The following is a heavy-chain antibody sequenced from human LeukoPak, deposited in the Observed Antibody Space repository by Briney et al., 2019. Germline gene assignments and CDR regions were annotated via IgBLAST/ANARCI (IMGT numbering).Heavy chain of an antibody. V-gene: IGHV1-69*13. J-gene: IGHJ3*02. Sequence: GASVKVSCKASGGTFSSYAISWVRQAPGQGLEWMGGIIPIFGTANYAQKFQGRVTITADESTSTAYMELSSLRSDDTAVYYCARDLPWWLEYTSDAFDIWGQGTMVTVSS. D-gene: IGHD6-6*01. CDR2: IIPIFGTA. CDR3: ARDLPWWLEYTSDAFDI. CDR1: GGTFSSYA.